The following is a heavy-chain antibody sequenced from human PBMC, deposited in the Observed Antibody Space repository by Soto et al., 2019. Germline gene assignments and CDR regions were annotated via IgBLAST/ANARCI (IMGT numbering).Heavy chain of an antibody. J-gene: IGHJ4*02. CDR1: GFTFSDHY. D-gene: IGHD3-10*01. CDR2: TRNKANSYTT. V-gene: IGHV3-72*01. CDR3: ARVRGGLWFPFDY. Sequence: GGSLRLSCAASGFTFSDHYMDWVRQAPGKGLEWVGRTRNKANSYTTEYAASVKGRFTISRDDSKNSLYLQMNSLKTEDTAVYYCARVRGGLWFPFDYWGQGTLVTVSS.